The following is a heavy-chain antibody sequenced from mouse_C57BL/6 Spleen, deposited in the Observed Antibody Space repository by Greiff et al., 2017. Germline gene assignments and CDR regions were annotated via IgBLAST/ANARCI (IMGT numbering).Heavy chain of an antibody. CDR2: IYPGSGNT. CDR1: GYTFTDYY. J-gene: IGHJ2*01. V-gene: IGHV1-76*01. CDR3: ARSWGLLYYFDY. Sequence: VHLVESGAELVRPGASVKLSCKASGYTFTDYYINWVKQRPGQGLEWIARIYPGSGNTYYNEKFKGKATLTAEKSSSTAYMQLSSLTSEDSAVYFCARSWGLLYYFDYWGQGTTLTVSS. D-gene: IGHD1-1*01.